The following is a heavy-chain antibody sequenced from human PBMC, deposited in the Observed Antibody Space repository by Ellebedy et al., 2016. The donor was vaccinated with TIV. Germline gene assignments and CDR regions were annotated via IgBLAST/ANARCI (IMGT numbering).Heavy chain of an antibody. CDR3: ARDLGSCSGASCYNYYHYGMDV. Sequence: GESLKISCEASGIIFSRYWMHWDREAPGKGLLWVSRINSDGSSTTYADSVKGRFTISRDNAKNTVYLQMNSLRLEDTAVYYCARDLGSCSGASCYNYYHYGMDVWGPGTTVTVSS. D-gene: IGHD2-15*01. J-gene: IGHJ6*02. CDR1: GIIFSRYW. CDR2: INSDGSST. V-gene: IGHV3-74*03.